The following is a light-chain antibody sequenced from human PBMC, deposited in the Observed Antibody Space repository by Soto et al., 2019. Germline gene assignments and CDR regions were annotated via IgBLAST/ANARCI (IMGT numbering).Light chain of an antibody. CDR1: TSDIGSNT. CDR2: NND. J-gene: IGLJ1*01. CDR3: SSYAGNNNYV. V-gene: IGLV1-44*01. Sequence: QSVLTQPPSASGTPGQKVTISCSGATSDIGSNTIHWYRHLPGSGPTLVVFNNDQRPSGVPDRFSGSKSGNTASLTVSGLQADDEADYYCSSYAGNNNYVFGTGTKVTVL.